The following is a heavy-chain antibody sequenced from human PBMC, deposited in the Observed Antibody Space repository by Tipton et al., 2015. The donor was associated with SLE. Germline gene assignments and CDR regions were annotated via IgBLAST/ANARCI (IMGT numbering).Heavy chain of an antibody. CDR1: GGSIRSYY. Sequence: TLSLTCTVSGGSIRSYYWSWIRQPPGKGLEWIGYIYYSGYTNYNPSLKSRVTISVDTSKNQFSLKLSSVTAADTAVYYCARGGAEGLWFRESSVAFDIWGQGTMVTVSS. CDR2: IYYSGYT. J-gene: IGHJ3*02. V-gene: IGHV4-59*01. CDR3: ARGGAEGLWFRESSVAFDI. D-gene: IGHD3-10*01.